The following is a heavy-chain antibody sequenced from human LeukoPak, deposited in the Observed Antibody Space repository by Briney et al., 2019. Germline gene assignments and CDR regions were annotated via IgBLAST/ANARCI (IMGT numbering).Heavy chain of an antibody. CDR2: ISGSGGST. D-gene: IGHD3-10*01. J-gene: IGHJ5*02. Sequence: PGGSLRLSCAASGFTFSSYAMSWVRQAPGKGLEWVSAISGSGGSTYYADSVKGRFTISRDNSKNTLYLQMNSLRAEDTAVYYCARAPYYGTDRWFDPWGQGTLVTVSS. CDR3: ARAPYYGTDRWFDP. V-gene: IGHV3-23*01. CDR1: GFTFSSYA.